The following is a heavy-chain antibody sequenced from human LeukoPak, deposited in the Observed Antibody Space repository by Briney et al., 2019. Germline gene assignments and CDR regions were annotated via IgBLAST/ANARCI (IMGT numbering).Heavy chain of an antibody. J-gene: IGHJ3*02. Sequence: ASVKVSCKASGYSFTSHDFNWVRQATGQGFEWMGWMNPNSGHTGYVQKFQGRVTLTRDTSTSTVYMELTSLRSEDTAVYYCTREVDTINAFDIWGQGTMVTVSS. D-gene: IGHD5-24*01. V-gene: IGHV1-8*01. CDR2: MNPNSGHT. CDR1: GYSFTSHD. CDR3: TREVDTINAFDI.